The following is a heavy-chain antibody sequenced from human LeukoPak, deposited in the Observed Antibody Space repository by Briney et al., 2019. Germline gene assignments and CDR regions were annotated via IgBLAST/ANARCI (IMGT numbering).Heavy chain of an antibody. V-gene: IGHV4-4*07. D-gene: IGHD6-13*01. CDR1: GGSISSYY. CDR2: IYTSGST. CDR3: ARATTRGIAAAGTSPHYYYYYMDV. Sequence: PSETLSLTCTVSGGSISSYYWSWIRQPAGKGLEWIGRIYTSGSTNYNPSLKSRGTMSVDTSKNQFSLKLSSVTAADTAVYYCARATTRGIAAAGTSPHYYYYYMDVWGKGTTVTVSS. J-gene: IGHJ6*03.